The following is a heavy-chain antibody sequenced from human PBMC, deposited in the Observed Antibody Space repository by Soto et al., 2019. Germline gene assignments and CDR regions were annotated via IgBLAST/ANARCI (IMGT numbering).Heavy chain of an antibody. CDR3: AKDTPRGYYDSSGPAFDI. J-gene: IGHJ3*02. CDR2: ISGSGGST. D-gene: IGHD3-22*01. V-gene: IGHV3-23*01. CDR1: GFTFSSYA. Sequence: PGGSLRLSCAASGFTFSSYAMSWVRQAPGKGLEWVSAISGSGGSTYYADSVKGRFTISRDNSKNTLYLQMNSLRAEDTAVYYCAKDTPRGYYDSSGPAFDIWGQGTMVTVSS.